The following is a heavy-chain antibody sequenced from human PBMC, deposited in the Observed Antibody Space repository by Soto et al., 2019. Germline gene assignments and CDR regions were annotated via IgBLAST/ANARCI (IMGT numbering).Heavy chain of an antibody. CDR3: ALSSGWYFYFDY. CDR2: INAGNGNT. D-gene: IGHD6-19*01. CDR1: GYTFTSYA. J-gene: IGHJ4*02. Sequence: ASVKVSCKASGYTFTSYAMHWVRQAPGQRLEWMGWINAGNGNTKYSQKVEGRVTVTRDTSASTAYMELSSLRSEDTVVSYCALSSGWYFYFDYWRKRTLVTASS. V-gene: IGHV1-3*01.